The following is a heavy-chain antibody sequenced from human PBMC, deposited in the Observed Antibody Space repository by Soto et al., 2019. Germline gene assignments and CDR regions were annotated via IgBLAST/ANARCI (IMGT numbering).Heavy chain of an antibody. CDR1: GFTFSGYG. CDR3: ARDPLSSGWYTRLDY. D-gene: IGHD6-19*01. V-gene: IGHV3-33*01. CDR2: IWHDGSNK. Sequence: QVQLVESGGGVVQPGRSLRLSCAASGFTFSGYGMHWVRQAPGKGLEWVAAIWHDGSNKYYADYVKGLFTISRDNSKNTLYLQMNSLRAEDTAVYSCARDPLSSGWYTRLDYWGQGTLVTVSS. J-gene: IGHJ4*02.